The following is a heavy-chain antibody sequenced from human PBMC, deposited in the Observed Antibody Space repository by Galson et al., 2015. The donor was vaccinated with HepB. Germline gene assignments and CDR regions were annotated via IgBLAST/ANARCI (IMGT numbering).Heavy chain of an antibody. V-gene: IGHV5-10-1*01. CDR3: ARPRITMITRHYDAFDI. Sequence: QSGAEVKKPGESLRISCKGSGYSFTSYWISWVCQMPGKGLEWMGRIDPSDSYTNYSPPFQGHVTISADKSISTAYLQWSSLKASDTAMYYCARPRITMITRHYDAFDIWGKGQWSPSLQ. J-gene: IGHJ3*02. CDR1: GYSFTSYW. CDR2: IDPSDSYT. D-gene: IGHD3-22*01.